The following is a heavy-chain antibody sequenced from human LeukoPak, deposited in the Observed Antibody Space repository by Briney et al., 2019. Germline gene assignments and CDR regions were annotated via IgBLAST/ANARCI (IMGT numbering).Heavy chain of an antibody. V-gene: IGHV4-59*01. CDR2: IFYTGST. CDR1: GGSISSYY. D-gene: IGHD1-26*01. Sequence: SETLSLTCTVSGGSISSYYWSWIRQPPGKGLEWIGYIFYTGSTNYNPSLKSRVTISVLTSKNRFSLKLSSVTAADTAVYYCAGDEGEGWFDPWGQGTLVTVSS. J-gene: IGHJ5*02. CDR3: AGDEGEGWFDP.